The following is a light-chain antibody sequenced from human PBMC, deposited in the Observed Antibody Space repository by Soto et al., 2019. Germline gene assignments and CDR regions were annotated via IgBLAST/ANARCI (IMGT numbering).Light chain of an antibody. CDR2: DVS. Sequence: QSALTEPASVSGSPGQSITISCTRTSSDVGGYNYVSWYQQHPGKAPKLMIYDVSNRPSGVSNRFSGSKSGNTASLTISGLQAEDEADYYCSSYTSSSTPCVFGGGTKLTVL. CDR3: SSYTSSSTPCV. CDR1: SSDVGGYNY. V-gene: IGLV2-14*01. J-gene: IGLJ3*02.